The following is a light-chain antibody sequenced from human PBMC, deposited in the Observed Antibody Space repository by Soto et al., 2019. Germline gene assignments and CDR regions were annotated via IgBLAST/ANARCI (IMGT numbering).Light chain of an antibody. CDR1: QSISSY. J-gene: IGKJ5*01. V-gene: IGKV1-39*01. CDR3: QQSHSAPLIT. Sequence: DIQMTQSPSSLSASVGDRVTITCRASQSISSYLSWYQQKPGRAPKLLIYTASSLQSGVPSRFTGSGSGTDFTLTISSLQPEDFATYYCQQSHSAPLITFGQGARLEIK. CDR2: TAS.